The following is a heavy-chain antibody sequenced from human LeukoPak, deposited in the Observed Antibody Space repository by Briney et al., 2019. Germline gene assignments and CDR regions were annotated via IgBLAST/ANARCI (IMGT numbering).Heavy chain of an antibody. J-gene: IGHJ4*02. CDR3: ARGDGSSQWPPTFDY. CDR2: ISSNGGST. CDR1: GFTFGGYA. D-gene: IGHD1-26*01. Sequence: GRSLRLSCAASGFTFGGYAMHWVRQAPGKGLEHVSAISSNGGSTYYANSVKGRFTISRDNSKNTLYLQMGSLRAEDMAVYYCARGDGSSQWPPTFDYWGQGTLVTVSS. V-gene: IGHV3-64*01.